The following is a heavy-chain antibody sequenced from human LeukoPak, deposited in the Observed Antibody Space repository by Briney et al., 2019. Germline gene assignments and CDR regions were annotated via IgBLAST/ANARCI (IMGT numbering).Heavy chain of an antibody. D-gene: IGHD1-26*01. Sequence: SETLSLTCTVSGGSISSYYWAWIRQPPGKGLEWIGYIYYSGSTNYNPSLKSRVTISVDTSKNQFSLKLSSVTAADTAVYYCARIRVGATIAFDYWGQGTLVTVSS. CDR2: IYYSGST. V-gene: IGHV4-59*01. J-gene: IGHJ4*02. CDR1: GGSISSYY. CDR3: ARIRVGATIAFDY.